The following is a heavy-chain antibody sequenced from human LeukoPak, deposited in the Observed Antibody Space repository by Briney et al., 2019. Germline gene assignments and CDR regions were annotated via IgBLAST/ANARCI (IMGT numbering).Heavy chain of an antibody. V-gene: IGHV4-34*01. Sequence: PSETLSLTCAVYGGSFSGYYWSWIRQPPGKGLEWIGEINHSGSTNYNPSLKSRVTISVDTSKNQFSLKLSSVTAADTAVYYCARGCPSGYKYSSGWYEECYFDYWGQGTLVTVSS. CDR3: ARGCPSGYKYSSGWYEECYFDY. CDR2: INHSGST. CDR1: GGSFSGYY. J-gene: IGHJ4*02. D-gene: IGHD6-19*01.